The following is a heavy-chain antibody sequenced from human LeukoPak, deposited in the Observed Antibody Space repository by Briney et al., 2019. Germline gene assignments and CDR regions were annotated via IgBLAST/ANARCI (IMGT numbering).Heavy chain of an antibody. Sequence: GESLKISCKGSGYSFTNYWIGWVRQMPGKGLEWMGIIYPGDSNIRYSPSFQGQVTISADKSISTAYLQWSSLKASDTAMYYCARHEATVTPDYWGQGTLVTVSS. CDR1: GYSFTNYW. V-gene: IGHV5-51*01. D-gene: IGHD4-17*01. CDR2: IYPGDSNI. J-gene: IGHJ4*02. CDR3: ARHEATVTPDY.